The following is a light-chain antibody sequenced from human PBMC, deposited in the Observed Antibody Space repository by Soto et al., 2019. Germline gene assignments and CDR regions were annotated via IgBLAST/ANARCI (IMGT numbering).Light chain of an antibody. J-gene: IGKJ1*01. CDR1: QSISSW. V-gene: IGKV1-5*03. CDR2: KAS. Sequence: DIQMTQSPSTLSASVGDRGTITFRASQSISSWLAWYQQKPGKAPKLLINKASSLESGVPSRFSGSGSGTEFTLIISSLQSEDSAVYYCQQYNSWLWTFGQGTKVDIK. CDR3: QQYNSWLWT.